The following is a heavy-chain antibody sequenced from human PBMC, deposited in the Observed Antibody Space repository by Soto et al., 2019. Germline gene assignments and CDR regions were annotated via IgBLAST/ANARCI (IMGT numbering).Heavy chain of an antibody. CDR2: ISSSGRAI. D-gene: IGHD6-19*01. V-gene: IGHV3-11*01. CDR1: GFTVSGND. J-gene: IGHJ4*02. CDR3: ASHHTSGWLYFDS. Sequence: QLQLLESGGDLVKPGGSLRLSCAASGFTVSGNDLSWIRQAPGKGLEWVSSISSSGRAIYYADSVKGRFTISRDNAKDSLYLQMSRLRAADTAIYYCASHHTSGWLYFDSWGQGTLVTVSS.